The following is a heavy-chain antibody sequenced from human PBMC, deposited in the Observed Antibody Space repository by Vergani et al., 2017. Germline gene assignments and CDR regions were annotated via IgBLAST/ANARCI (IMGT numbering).Heavy chain of an antibody. J-gene: IGHJ6*03. CDR3: ARGRRDSYGDYYYYYMDV. CDR2: INHSGST. V-gene: IGHV4-34*01. Sequence: QVQLQESGPGLVKPSETLSLTCTVSGGSFSGYYWSWIRQPPGKGLEWIGEINHSGSTNYNPSLKSRVTISVDTSKNQFSLKLSSVTAADTAVYYCARGRRDSYGDYYYYYMDVWGKGTTVTVSS. CDR1: GGSFSGYY. D-gene: IGHD4-17*01.